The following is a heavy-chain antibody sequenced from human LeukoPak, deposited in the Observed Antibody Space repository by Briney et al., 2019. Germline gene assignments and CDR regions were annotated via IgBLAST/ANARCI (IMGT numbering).Heavy chain of an antibody. CDR1: GYSFTSYW. J-gene: IGHJ4*02. Sequence: GESLKISCEGSGYSFTSYWIGWVRQMPGKGLEWMGIVYPGDSDTRYSPSFQGQVTISADKSISTAYLQWSSLKASDTARYYCARRAHYYGSGSYYGYWGQGTLVTVSS. CDR3: ARRAHYYGSGSYYGY. CDR2: VYPGDSDT. D-gene: IGHD3-10*01. V-gene: IGHV5-51*01.